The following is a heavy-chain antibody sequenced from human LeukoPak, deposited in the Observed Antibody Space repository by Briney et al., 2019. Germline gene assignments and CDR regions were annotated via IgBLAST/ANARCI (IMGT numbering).Heavy chain of an antibody. D-gene: IGHD3-22*01. CDR3: AKNGYDSSGYYYRYYFQH. Sequence: AGGSLRLSCAASGFTFDDYAMHWVRQAPGKGLEWVSLISGDGGSTYYADSVKGRFTISRDNSKNTLYLQMNSLRAEDTAVYYCAKNGYDSSGYYYRYYFQHWGQGTLVTVSS. CDR1: GFTFDDYA. V-gene: IGHV3-43*02. J-gene: IGHJ1*01. CDR2: ISGDGGST.